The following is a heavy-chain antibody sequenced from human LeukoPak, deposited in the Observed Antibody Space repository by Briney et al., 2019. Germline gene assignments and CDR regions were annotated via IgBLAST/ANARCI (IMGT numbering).Heavy chain of an antibody. CDR2: ISTTGTYI. V-gene: IGHV3-21*01. CDR1: GFSLSSYD. Sequence: GGSLRLSCAASGFSLSSYDMNWVRQAPGKGLEWVSSISTTGTYIYYRYSVKGRFTISRDNARNSLYLQMNGLRAEDTAVYYCARADCFSSTCYLRSSWFDPWGQGTLVTVSS. CDR3: ARADCFSSTCYLRSSWFDP. D-gene: IGHD2-2*01. J-gene: IGHJ5*02.